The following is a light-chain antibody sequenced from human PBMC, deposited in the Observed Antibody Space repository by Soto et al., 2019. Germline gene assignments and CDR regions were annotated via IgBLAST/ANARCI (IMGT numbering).Light chain of an antibody. CDR2: GAS. Sequence: EVVLTQSPATLSLSPGERATLSCRASENVRTFVDWYQQKPGQAPRLLIHGASNRATGIPDRFSGSGSGTDFTLTISSLQSEDFAVYYCQQYNKWPPETFGQGTKVEIK. V-gene: IGKV3-11*01. J-gene: IGKJ1*01. CDR1: ENVRTF. CDR3: QQYNKWPPET.